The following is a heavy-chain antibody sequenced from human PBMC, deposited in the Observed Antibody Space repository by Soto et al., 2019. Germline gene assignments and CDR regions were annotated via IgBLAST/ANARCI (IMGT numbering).Heavy chain of an antibody. CDR2: ISAYNGNT. CDR3: ARARGPGYCSRGSCYPGYYGMDV. V-gene: IGHV1-18*01. D-gene: IGHD2-15*01. Sequence: ASVEVSCKASGYTFTSYGISWVRQAPGQGLEWMGWISAYNGNTNYAQKLQGRVTMTTDTSTSTAYMELRSLRSDDTAVYYCARARGPGYCSRGSCYPGYYGMDVWGQGTTVTVSS. J-gene: IGHJ6*02. CDR1: GYTFTSYG.